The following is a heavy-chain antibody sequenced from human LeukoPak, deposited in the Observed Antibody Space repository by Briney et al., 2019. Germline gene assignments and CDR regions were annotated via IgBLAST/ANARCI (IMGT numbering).Heavy chain of an antibody. CDR2: VSHDGSNE. Sequence: PGRSLRLSCAASGFPFSSYGMHWVRQAPGKGLEWVAVVSHDGSNEYFVDSVKGRFTISRDNSKNTLYLQMNSLRAEDTAVYYCAKEGYYGSGSHPDHWGQGTLVTVSS. J-gene: IGHJ4*02. D-gene: IGHD3-10*01. CDR3: AKEGYYGSGSHPDH. V-gene: IGHV3-30*18. CDR1: GFPFSSYG.